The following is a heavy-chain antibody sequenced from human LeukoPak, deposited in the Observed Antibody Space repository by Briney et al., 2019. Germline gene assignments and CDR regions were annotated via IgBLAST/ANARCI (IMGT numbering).Heavy chain of an antibody. CDR1: GGSFRGYY. CDR2: INHSGST. V-gene: IGHV4-34*01. D-gene: IGHD2-15*01. J-gene: IGHJ4*02. CDR3: ARGRGYCSGGSCSRDY. Sequence: PSETLSLTCAVYGGSFRGYYWSWIRQPPGKGLEWIGEINHSGSTNYNPSLKSRVTISVDTSKNQFSLKLSSVTAADTAVYYCARGRGYCSGGSCSRDYWGQGTLVTVSS.